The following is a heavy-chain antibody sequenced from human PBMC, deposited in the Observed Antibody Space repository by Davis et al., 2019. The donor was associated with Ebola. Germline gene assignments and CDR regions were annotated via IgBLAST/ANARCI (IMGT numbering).Heavy chain of an antibody. J-gene: IGHJ5*02. CDR1: GFTFSSYS. Sequence: GESLKISCAASGFTFSSYSMNWVRQAPWKGLEWVSSITVTSNYTYYADPVKGRFTISRDNAKNSLYLQMNSLRAEDTDVYYCARRNWFDPWGQGTLVTVSS. CDR2: ITVTSNYT. V-gene: IGHV3-21*01. CDR3: ARRNWFDP.